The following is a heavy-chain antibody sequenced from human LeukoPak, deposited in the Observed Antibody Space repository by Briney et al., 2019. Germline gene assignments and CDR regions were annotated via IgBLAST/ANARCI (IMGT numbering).Heavy chain of an antibody. Sequence: SETLSLTCNVSGGSISSGSYYWSWIRQPAGKGLEWIGRIYTTGSSNYNPSLKSRVTISVDTSKNQLSLKLSSVTAADTAVYYCARGGPADGDYVSWGQGALVTVSS. D-gene: IGHD4-17*01. CDR1: GGSISSGSYY. CDR2: IYTTGSS. J-gene: IGHJ5*02. CDR3: ARGGPADGDYVS. V-gene: IGHV4-61*02.